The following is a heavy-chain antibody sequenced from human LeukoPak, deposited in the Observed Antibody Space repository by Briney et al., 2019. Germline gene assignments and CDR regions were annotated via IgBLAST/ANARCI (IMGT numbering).Heavy chain of an antibody. J-gene: IGHJ4*02. V-gene: IGHV3-23*01. CDR1: GFTFSSYG. Sequence: PGGSLRLSCAASGFTFSSYGMSWVRQAPGKGLNWVSAISGSGGSTYYADSVKGRFTISRDNSKNTLYLQMNSLRAEDTAVYYCANVPQIVGVPAAYFDYWGQGTLVTVSS. CDR2: ISGSGGST. CDR3: ANVPQIVGVPAAYFDY. D-gene: IGHD2-2*01.